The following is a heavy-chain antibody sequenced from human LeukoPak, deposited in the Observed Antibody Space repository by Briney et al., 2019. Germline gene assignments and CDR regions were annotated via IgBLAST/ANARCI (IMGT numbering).Heavy chain of an antibody. CDR2: INPNSGGT. J-gene: IGHJ4*02. D-gene: IGHD3-22*01. V-gene: IGHV1-2*02. CDR1: GYTFTGYY. CDR3: AREGGNRYYYDSSGLGFDY. Sequence: ASVKVSCKASGYTFTGYYMHWVRQAPGQGLEWMGWINPNSGGTNYAQKFQGRVTMTRDTSISTAYMELSRLRSDDTAVYYCAREGGNRYYYDSSGLGFDYWGQGTLVTVSS.